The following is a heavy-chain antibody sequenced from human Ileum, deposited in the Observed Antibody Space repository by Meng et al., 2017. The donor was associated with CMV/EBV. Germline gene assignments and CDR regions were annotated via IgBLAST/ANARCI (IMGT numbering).Heavy chain of an antibody. CDR1: GSSFTSYY. D-gene: IGHD4-23*01. J-gene: IGHJ5*02. Sequence: SGSSFTSYYIHWVRQAPGEGLEWMGIINPSGGSTSYAQKFQGRVTMTRDTSTSTVYMELSSLRSEDTAVYCCARAGYGGNSENWFDPWGQGTLVTVSS. CDR2: INPSGGST. V-gene: IGHV1-46*01. CDR3: ARAGYGGNSENWFDP.